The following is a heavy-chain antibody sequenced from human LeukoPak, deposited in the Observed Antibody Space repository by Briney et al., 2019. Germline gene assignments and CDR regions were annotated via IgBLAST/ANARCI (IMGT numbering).Heavy chain of an antibody. Sequence: SETLSLTCAVYGGSFSSYYWSWIRQPAGKGLEWIGRIYTSGSTNYNPSLKSRVTVSVDTSKNQFSLKLSSVTAADTAVYYCAREIAVAGTAIRWFDPWGQGTLVTVSS. CDR1: GGSFSSYY. V-gene: IGHV4-4*07. J-gene: IGHJ5*02. CDR3: AREIAVAGTAIRWFDP. CDR2: IYTSGST. D-gene: IGHD6-19*01.